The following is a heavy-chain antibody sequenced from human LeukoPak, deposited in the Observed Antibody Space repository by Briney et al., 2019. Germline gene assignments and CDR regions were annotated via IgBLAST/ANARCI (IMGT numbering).Heavy chain of an antibody. Sequence: GGSLRLSCAASGFTVSSNYMSWVRQAPGKGLEWVSVIYSGGSTYYADSVKGRFTISRDNSKSTLYIQMNSLRAEDTAVYYCARATRAARHFDYWGQGTLVTVSS. D-gene: IGHD6-6*01. CDR1: GFTVSSNY. CDR3: ARATRAARHFDY. J-gene: IGHJ4*02. V-gene: IGHV3-53*01. CDR2: IYSGGST.